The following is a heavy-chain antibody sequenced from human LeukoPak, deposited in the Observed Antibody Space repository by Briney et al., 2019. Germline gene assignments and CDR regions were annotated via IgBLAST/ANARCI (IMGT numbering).Heavy chain of an antibody. J-gene: IGHJ4*02. CDR3: AKDFGRSAYDRPFDY. Sequence: PGRSLRLSCAASGFTFDDYAMHWVRQAPGKGLEWVSGISWNSGSIAYADSVKGRFTISRDNAKNSLYLQMNSLRAEDTALYYCAKDFGRSAYDRPFDYWGQGTLLTVSS. CDR2: ISWNSGSI. D-gene: IGHD5-12*01. CDR1: GFTFDDYA. V-gene: IGHV3-9*01.